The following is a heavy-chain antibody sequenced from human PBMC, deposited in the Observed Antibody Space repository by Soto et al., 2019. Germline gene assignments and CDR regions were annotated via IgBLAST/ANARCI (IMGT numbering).Heavy chain of an antibody. Sequence: SETLSLTCTVSGGSISSYYWSWLRQPPGKGLEWIGYIYYSGSTNYNPSLKSRVTISVDTSKNQFSLKLSSVTAADTAVYYCARGPGEQYCTNGVCQLNGMDVWGQGTTVTVSS. D-gene: IGHD2-8*01. V-gene: IGHV4-59*01. CDR1: GGSISSYY. CDR2: IYYSGST. CDR3: ARGPGEQYCTNGVCQLNGMDV. J-gene: IGHJ6*02.